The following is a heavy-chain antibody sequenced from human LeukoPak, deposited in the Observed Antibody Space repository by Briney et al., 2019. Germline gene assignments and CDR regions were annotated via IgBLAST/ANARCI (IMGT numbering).Heavy chain of an antibody. CDR1: GYTFTAYY. D-gene: IGHD2-8*02. CDR3: GSEAFCAGGRCSLHRVAS. J-gene: IGHJ4*02. V-gene: IGHV1-2*02. Sequence: ASVTVSCRASGYTFTAYYMHWVRQAPGQGLEWMGWIYARSGDTKYAQKFQARVTITRDTSIGTAYMELRSLVSDDTAVYYCGSEAFCAGGRCSLHRVASWGPGTLVTVSS. CDR2: IYARSGDT.